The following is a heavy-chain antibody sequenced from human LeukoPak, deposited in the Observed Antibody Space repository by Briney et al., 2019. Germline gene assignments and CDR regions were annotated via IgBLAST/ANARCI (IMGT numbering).Heavy chain of an antibody. J-gene: IGHJ6*03. CDR3: ARDPYCSSTSCFRDYYYYMDV. D-gene: IGHD2-2*01. V-gene: IGHV3-21*01. Sequence: PGGSLRLSCAAYGFTFSSYSMNWVRQAPGKGLEWVSSISSSSSHIYYADSVKGRFTISRDNAKNSLYLQMNSLRAEDTAVYYCARDPYCSSTSCFRDYYYYMDVWGKGTTVTVSS. CDR2: ISSSSSHI. CDR1: GFTFSSYS.